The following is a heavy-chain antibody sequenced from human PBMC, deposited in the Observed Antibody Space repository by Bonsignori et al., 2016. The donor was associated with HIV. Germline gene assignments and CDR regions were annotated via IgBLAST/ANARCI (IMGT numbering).Heavy chain of an antibody. CDR2: ISGDGNT. Sequence: EVQLVESGGGLVQPGGSLRLSCAASGFTFSNYPMSWVRQAPGKGLVWVSAISGDGNTHDGDSVKGRFTISRDNSKNALYLQMNSLRAEDTAMYYCAKTNWEGENSWGQGTLVTVSS. J-gene: IGHJ4*02. CDR3: AKTNWEGENS. CDR1: GFTFSNYP. D-gene: IGHD1-1*01. V-gene: IGHV3-23*04.